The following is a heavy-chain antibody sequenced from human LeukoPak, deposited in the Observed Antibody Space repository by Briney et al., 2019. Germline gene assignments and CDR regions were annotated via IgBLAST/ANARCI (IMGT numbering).Heavy chain of an antibody. V-gene: IGHV5-51*01. CDR2: IYPDDSDT. CDR1: GYSFTTYW. CDR3: ARQRGASGTVKWFEP. Sequence: GESLKTSCETSGYSFTTYWIGWVRQRPGTGLESLGAIYPDDSDTRYNPSFQGHVAISADRSISTSYLKCNSQKTSHTGMYYCARQRGASGTVKWFEPWGQGSLVTVSS. D-gene: IGHD3-10*01. J-gene: IGHJ5*02.